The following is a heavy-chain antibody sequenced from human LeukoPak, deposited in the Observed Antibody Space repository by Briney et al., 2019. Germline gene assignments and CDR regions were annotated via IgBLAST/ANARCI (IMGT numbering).Heavy chain of an antibody. CDR3: ARWDNSGYYSLDY. Sequence: PGGSLRLSCAASGFTFSSYWMHWVRHAPGKGLVWVSRIHTDGSSTNYADSVKGRFTISRDNAKNTLYLQMNSLRAEDTAVYYCARWDNSGYYSLDYWGQGTLVTVSS. V-gene: IGHV3-74*01. D-gene: IGHD3-22*01. CDR1: GFTFSSYW. CDR2: IHTDGSST. J-gene: IGHJ4*02.